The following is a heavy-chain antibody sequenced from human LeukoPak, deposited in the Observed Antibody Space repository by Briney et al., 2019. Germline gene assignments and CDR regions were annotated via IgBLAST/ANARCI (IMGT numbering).Heavy chain of an antibody. CDR3: ARSTPYISN. Sequence: SETLSLTCTVSGGSISSYYWSWIGQPPGKGGEGMGYIYYSGSTNYNPSLKSRVTISVDTSKNQFSLKLSSVTAADTAVYYCARSTPYISNWGQGTLVTVSS. CDR2: IYYSGST. CDR1: GGSISSYY. V-gene: IGHV4-59*01. J-gene: IGHJ4*02.